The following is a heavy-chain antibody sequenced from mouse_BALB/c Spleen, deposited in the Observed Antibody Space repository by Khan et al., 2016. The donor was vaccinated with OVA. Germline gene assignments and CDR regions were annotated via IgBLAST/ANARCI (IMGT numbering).Heavy chain of an antibody. CDR1: GFSLANYS. D-gene: IGHD2-4*01. V-gene: IGHV2-2*02. J-gene: IGHJ3*01. CDR3: ARRGYDYGRGALFAY. CDR2: IWSAGST. Sequence: QVQLKQSGPGLVQPSQSLSITCTVSGFSLANYSVHWVRQSPGKGLEWLGVIWSAGSTDYNAAFISRLTISKDNSRSQVFFNVNSLQPNDTAIDYCARRGYDYGRGALFAYWGQGTLVTVSA.